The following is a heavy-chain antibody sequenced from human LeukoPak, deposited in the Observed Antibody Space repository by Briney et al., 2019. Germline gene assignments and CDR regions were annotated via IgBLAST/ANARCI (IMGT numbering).Heavy chain of an antibody. CDR2: IYYSGST. CDR3: ARRSTYYYGSGSHADFDY. D-gene: IGHD3-10*01. Sequence: SQTLSLTCTVSGGSISSGGYYWSWIRQHPGKGLEWIGYIYYSGSTYYNPSLKSRVTISVDTSKNQFSLKLSSVTAADTAVYYCARRSTYYYGSGSHADFDYWGQGTLVTVSS. CDR1: GGSISSGGYY. V-gene: IGHV4-31*03. J-gene: IGHJ4*02.